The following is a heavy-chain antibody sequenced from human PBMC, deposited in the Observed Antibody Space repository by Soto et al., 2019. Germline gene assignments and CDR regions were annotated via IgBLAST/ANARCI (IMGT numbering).Heavy chain of an antibody. Sequence: QVQLVQSGAEVRQPASSVKVSCKTSGDTFSSYAISWVRQAPGQGLEWMGGIVPIVDTSTYAQKFQGRVTITADESTSTVYMELSSLRSDDTAVYYCVRVVAIPGYPDNWGQGTLVTASS. CDR1: GDTFSSYA. D-gene: IGHD5-12*01. CDR2: IVPIVDTS. CDR3: VRVVAIPGYPDN. J-gene: IGHJ4*02. V-gene: IGHV1-69*12.